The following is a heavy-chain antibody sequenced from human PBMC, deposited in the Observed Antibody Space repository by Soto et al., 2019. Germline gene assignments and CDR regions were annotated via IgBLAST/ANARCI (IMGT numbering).Heavy chain of an antibody. V-gene: IGHV3-48*01. CDR1: GFTFSSYS. CDR2: ISTTSTI. CDR3: ARGSRFSDY. Sequence: GGSLRLSCAASGFTFSSYSMNWVRQAPGKGLEWVSYISTTSTIYYSDSVKGRFTISRDNAKNSLYLQLNSLIAEDTAVYYCARGSRFSDYWGQGTLVTVSS. J-gene: IGHJ4*02. D-gene: IGHD4-17*01.